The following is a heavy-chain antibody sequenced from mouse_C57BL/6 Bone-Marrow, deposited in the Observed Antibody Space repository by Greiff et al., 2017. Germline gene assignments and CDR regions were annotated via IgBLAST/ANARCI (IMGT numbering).Heavy chain of an antibody. CDR1: GYTFTSYW. Sequence: QVQLQQPGAELVRPGTSVKLSCKASGYTFTSYWMHWVKQRPGQGLEWIGVIDPSDSYTNYNEKFKGKATLTVDTSSSTAYMQLSSLTSEDSAVYSCSSRDYYGSSYDYFDYWGQGTTLTVSS. V-gene: IGHV1-59*01. CDR3: SSRDYYGSSYDYFDY. D-gene: IGHD1-1*01. J-gene: IGHJ2*01. CDR2: IDPSDSYT.